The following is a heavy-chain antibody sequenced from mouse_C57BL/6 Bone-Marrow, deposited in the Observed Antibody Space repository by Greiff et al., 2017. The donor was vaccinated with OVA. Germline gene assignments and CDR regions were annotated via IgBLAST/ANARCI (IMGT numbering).Heavy chain of an antibody. CDR3: TTGGITTVADY. CDR2: IDPENGDT. D-gene: IGHD1-1*01. J-gene: IGHJ2*01. Sequence: EVKLQESGAELVRPGASVKLSCTASGFNIKDDYMHWVKQRPEQGLEWIGWIDPENGDTEYASKFQGKATITADTSSNTAYLQLSSLTSEDTAVYYCTTGGITTVADYWGQGTTLTVSS. CDR1: GFNIKDDY. V-gene: IGHV14-4*01.